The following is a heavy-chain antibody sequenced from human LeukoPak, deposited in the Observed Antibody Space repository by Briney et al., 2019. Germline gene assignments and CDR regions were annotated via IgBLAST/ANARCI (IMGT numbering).Heavy chain of an antibody. CDR1: RDSVSSNSVT. J-gene: IGHJ5*02. CDR3: ARRLTQYDCFDP. Sequence: SQTLSLTCAISRDSVSSNSVTWNWIRQSPSRGLEWLGRTYYRSTWYNDYAVSVRGRITVNPDTSKNQFSLHLNSVTPEDTAVYYCARRLTQYDCFDPWGQGILVTVSS. V-gene: IGHV6-1*01. D-gene: IGHD2-2*01. CDR2: TYYRSTWYN.